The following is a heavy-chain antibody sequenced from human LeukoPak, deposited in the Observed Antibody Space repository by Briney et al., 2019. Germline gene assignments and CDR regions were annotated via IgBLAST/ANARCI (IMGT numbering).Heavy chain of an antibody. Sequence: RASVKVSCKASGYTFTSYYMHWVRQAPGQGLEWMGIINPSGGSTSYAQKFQGRVTMARDMSTSTVYMELSSLRSEDTAVYYCARGRRPYGSGSYHYYMDVWGKGTTVTVSS. J-gene: IGHJ6*03. V-gene: IGHV1-46*01. CDR2: INPSGGST. D-gene: IGHD3-10*01. CDR1: GYTFTSYY. CDR3: ARGRRPYGSGSYHYYMDV.